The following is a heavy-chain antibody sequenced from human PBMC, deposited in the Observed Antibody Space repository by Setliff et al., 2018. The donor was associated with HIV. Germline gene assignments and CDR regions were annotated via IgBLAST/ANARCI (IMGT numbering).Heavy chain of an antibody. J-gene: IGHJ1*01. CDR3: ATVRRYYYDSSGQEYFQH. Sequence: VASVKVSCKASGYTFIDYFIHWVRQAPGKGLGWMGGFDPEDVETVYAQKFQGRVTMTEDTSTDTAYMELSSLRSEDTAVYYCATVRRYYYDSSGQEYFQHWGQGTLVTVSS. CDR1: GYTFIDYF. V-gene: IGHV1-24*01. D-gene: IGHD3-22*01. CDR2: FDPEDVET.